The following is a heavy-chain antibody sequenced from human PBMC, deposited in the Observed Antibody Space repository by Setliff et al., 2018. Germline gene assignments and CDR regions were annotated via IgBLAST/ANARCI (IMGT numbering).Heavy chain of an antibody. D-gene: IGHD6-6*01. J-gene: IGHJ4*02. CDR3: ARWRSSSPDDF. CDR1: GFTFSTYW. V-gene: IGHV3-7*01. Sequence: PGGSLRLSCAASGFTFSTYWMSWVRKAPGKGLEWVANINQDGSQKYYVDSVKGRFTISRDNAKNSLYLQMDSLRDEDTAVYYCARWRSSSPDDFWGQGTLVTVSS. CDR2: INQDGSQK.